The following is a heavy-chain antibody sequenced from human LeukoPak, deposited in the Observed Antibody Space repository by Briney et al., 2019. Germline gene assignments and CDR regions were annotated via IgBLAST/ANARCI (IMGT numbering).Heavy chain of an antibody. CDR3: ARVETSGYDYGAFDY. J-gene: IGHJ4*02. D-gene: IGHD5-12*01. CDR1: GFTFNRYW. CDR2: IKQDGSEK. V-gene: IGHV3-7*01. Sequence: GSLRLSCAASGFTFNRYWMSWVRQAPGKGLEWVANIKQDGSEKYYVDSVKGRVTISRDNAKNALYLKMNSLRAEDTAVYYCARVETSGYDYGAFDYWGQGTLVTVSS.